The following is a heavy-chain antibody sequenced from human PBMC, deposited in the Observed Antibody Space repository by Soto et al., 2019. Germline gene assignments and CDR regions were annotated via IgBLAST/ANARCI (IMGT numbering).Heavy chain of an antibody. D-gene: IGHD3-9*01. J-gene: IGHJ5*02. CDR1: GNSFSNYG. CDR3: ARDGGELRYYHWLPENQECSFDP. Sequence: AAVKVSCKASGNSFSNYGISWVRQAPGQGLEWIGRISGDNGNTNYAQRLQGRVTMTTDTSTSAAYMELRSLRSDDTAVYYCARDGGELRYYHWLPENQECSFDPCGRGTLVTVPS. CDR2: ISGDNGNT. V-gene: IGHV1-18*04.